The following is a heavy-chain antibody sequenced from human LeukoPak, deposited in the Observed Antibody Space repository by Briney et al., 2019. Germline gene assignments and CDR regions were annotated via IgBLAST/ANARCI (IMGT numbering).Heavy chain of an antibody. D-gene: IGHD3-22*01. Sequence: KPGGSLRLSCAASGFTFSDYYMSWIRQAPGKGLEWVSYISSSGSTIYYADSVKGRFTISRDNAKNSLYLQMNSLRAEDTAVYYCAKERSYYDSSGEFDYWGQGTLATVSS. CDR1: GFTFSDYY. CDR2: ISSSGSTI. V-gene: IGHV3-11*04. CDR3: AKERSYYDSSGEFDY. J-gene: IGHJ4*02.